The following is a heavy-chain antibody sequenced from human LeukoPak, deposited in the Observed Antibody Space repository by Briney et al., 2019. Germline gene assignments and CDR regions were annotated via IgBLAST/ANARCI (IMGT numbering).Heavy chain of an antibody. V-gene: IGHV6-1*01. D-gene: IGHD2-21*01. CDR2: TYYRSKWYN. Sequence: SQTLSLTCAISGDSVSSNSAAWNWIRQSPSRGLEWLGRTYYRSKWYNDYAISVRGRITFNPDTSNNQFSLQLNSVTPEDTAVYYCAGGNRAYYFLAYWGQGTLVTVSS. CDR1: GDSVSSNSAA. CDR3: AGGNRAYYFLAY. J-gene: IGHJ4*02.